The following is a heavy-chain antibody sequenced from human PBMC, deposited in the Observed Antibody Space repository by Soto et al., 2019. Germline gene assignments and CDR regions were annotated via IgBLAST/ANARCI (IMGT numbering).Heavy chain of an antibody. J-gene: IGHJ3*02. D-gene: IGHD2-2*01. CDR2: IWYDGSNK. V-gene: IGHV3-33*01. Sequence: GGSLRLSCAASGFTFSSYGMHWVRQAPGKGLEWVAVIWYDGSNKYYADSVKGRFTISRDNSKNTLYLQMNSLRAEDTAVYYCARDLVPAAMRGEGAFDSWGQGKMVTVSS. CDR1: GFTFSSYG. CDR3: ARDLVPAAMRGEGAFDS.